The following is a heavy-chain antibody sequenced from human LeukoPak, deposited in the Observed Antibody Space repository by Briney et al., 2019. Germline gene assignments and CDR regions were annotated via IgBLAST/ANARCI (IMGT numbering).Heavy chain of an antibody. J-gene: IGHJ4*02. Sequence: SETLSLTCTVSGGSISSYYWSWIRQPPGKGLEWIGYIYYSGSTNYNPSLKSRVTISVDTSKNQFSLKLSSVTAADTAVYYCARGGEWESHFDYWGQGTLVTVPS. CDR1: GGSISSYY. CDR3: ARGGEWESHFDY. CDR2: IYYSGST. D-gene: IGHD1-26*01. V-gene: IGHV4-59*01.